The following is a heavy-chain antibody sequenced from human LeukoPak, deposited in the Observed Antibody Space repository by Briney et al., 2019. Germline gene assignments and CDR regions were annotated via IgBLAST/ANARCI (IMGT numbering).Heavy chain of an antibody. D-gene: IGHD1-26*01. J-gene: IGHJ5*02. CDR1: GFTFSSYG. V-gene: IGHV3-30*02. Sequence: GGSLRPSCAASGFTFSSYGMHWVRQAPGKGLEWVSFIRYDGTIKYYADSVKGRFTISRDNSKNTLYLQMNSLRAEDTAVYYCAKRPSIIVGVSNWFDPWGQGTLVTVSS. CDR2: IRYDGTIK. CDR3: AKRPSIIVGVSNWFDP.